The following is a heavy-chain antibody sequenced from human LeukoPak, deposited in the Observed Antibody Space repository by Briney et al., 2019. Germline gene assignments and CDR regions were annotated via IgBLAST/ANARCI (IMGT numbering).Heavy chain of an antibody. D-gene: IGHD3-10*01. Sequence: GRSLRLSCAASGFTFSVHGMHWVRQAPGKGLEWVALISSDGTNEYYADSVKGRFTISRDNAKNSLYLQMNSLRAEDTAVYYCASEYFFGSGSYYNGYWGQGALVTVSS. CDR3: ASEYFFGSGSYYNGY. CDR1: GFTFSVHG. CDR2: ISSDGTNE. J-gene: IGHJ4*02. V-gene: IGHV3-30*03.